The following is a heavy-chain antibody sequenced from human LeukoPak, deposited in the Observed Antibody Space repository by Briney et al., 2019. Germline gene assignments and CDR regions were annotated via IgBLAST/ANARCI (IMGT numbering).Heavy chain of an antibody. CDR2: IRLDGSNK. CDR3: AKPHFDY. J-gene: IGHJ4*02. CDR1: GFTFSSYV. V-gene: IGHV3-30*02. Sequence: PGGSLRLSCAASGFTFSSYVMHWVRQAPGKGLEWVAFIRLDGSNKYYADSVKGRFTISRDNSKNTLYLQMNSLRGDDTAVYYCAKPHFDYWGQGTLVTVSS.